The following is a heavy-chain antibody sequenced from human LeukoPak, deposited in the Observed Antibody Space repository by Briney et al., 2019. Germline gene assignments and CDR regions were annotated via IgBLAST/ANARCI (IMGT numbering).Heavy chain of an antibody. CDR1: GFIFSNYG. Sequence: GGSLRLSCEVSGFIFSNYGMHWVRQAPGKGLEWVALIWYDGRTKFHADSVKGRFTISRDNSANILHLQMNSLRVEGTAVYYCAREWGRIAVAGGPGYWGQGALVTVSS. D-gene: IGHD6-19*01. J-gene: IGHJ4*02. CDR3: AREWGRIAVAGGPGY. CDR2: IWYDGRTK. V-gene: IGHV3-33*01.